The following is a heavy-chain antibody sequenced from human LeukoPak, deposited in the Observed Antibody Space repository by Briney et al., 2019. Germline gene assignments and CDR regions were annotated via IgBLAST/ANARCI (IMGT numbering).Heavy chain of an antibody. CDR2: IYFTGST. CDR3: ARLRLSGSCNNRGCHETQWFDP. V-gene: IGHV4-59*01. CDR1: NGSISNYF. Sequence: SETLSLTCTVSNGSISNYFWSWIRQPPGEGLEWIGYIYFTGSTNYSPSLNSRVTISLYTSKNQLSLNLRSVTAADTAVYYCARLRLSGSCNNRGCHETQWFDPWGQGTLVTVSS. J-gene: IGHJ5*02. D-gene: IGHD2-8*01.